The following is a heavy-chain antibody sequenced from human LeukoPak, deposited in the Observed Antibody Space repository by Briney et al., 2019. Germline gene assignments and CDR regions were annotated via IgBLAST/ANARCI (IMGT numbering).Heavy chain of an antibody. V-gene: IGHV1-69*04. J-gene: IGHJ4*02. CDR3: ARGNGDHAGYFDY. CDR2: IIPILAMA. D-gene: IGHD4-17*01. CDR1: GRTFSNYA. Sequence: GASVKVSCKTSGRTFSNYAISWVRQAPGHGLEWMGRIIPILAMAIYAQELQGRATITADKSTSTAYMELSSLRSEDTAVYYCARGNGDHAGYFDYWGQGTLVTVSS.